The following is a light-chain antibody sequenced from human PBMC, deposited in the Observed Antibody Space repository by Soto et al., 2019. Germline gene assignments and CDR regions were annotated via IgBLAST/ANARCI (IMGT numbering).Light chain of an antibody. Sequence: IVMTQSPSTLSVSPGERVTLSCRASQSVSSYLAWYQQKPGQAPRLRIYDASNRATGIPARLSGSGSRTDFTLTISSIEAEDFAVYYCQQRSNWFTFGPGTKVDIK. CDR1: QSVSSY. CDR2: DAS. V-gene: IGKV3-11*01. CDR3: QQRSNWFT. J-gene: IGKJ3*01.